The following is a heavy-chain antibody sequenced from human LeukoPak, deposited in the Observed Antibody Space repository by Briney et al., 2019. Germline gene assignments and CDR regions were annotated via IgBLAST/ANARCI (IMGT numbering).Heavy chain of an antibody. CDR2: ISSNGGST. V-gene: IGHV3-64*01. D-gene: IGHD6-13*01. CDR1: GFTFSSYA. J-gene: IGHJ4*02. Sequence: GGSLRLSCAASGFTFSSYAMHLVRQAPRKGLEYVSAISSNGGSTYYANSVKGRFTISRDNSKNTLYLQMGSLRAEDMAVYYCARTRFSSSWYGVDYWGQGTLVTVSS. CDR3: ARTRFSSSWYGVDY.